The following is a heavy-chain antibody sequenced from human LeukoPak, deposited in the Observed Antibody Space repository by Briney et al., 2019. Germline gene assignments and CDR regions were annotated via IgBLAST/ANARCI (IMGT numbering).Heavy chain of an antibody. V-gene: IGHV3-23*01. J-gene: IGHJ4*02. CDR3: VPFCSGASCYSGPPGY. Sequence: GGSLRLSRAASGFTLSTYGMNWVRQAPGKGLEGVSAISGSGDSTYYADSVKGRFTISRDNSKNTLYLQMNSLRAEDTALYHCVPFCSGASCYSGPPGYWGQGTLVTVSS. CDR1: GFTLSTYG. CDR2: ISGSGDST. D-gene: IGHD2-15*01.